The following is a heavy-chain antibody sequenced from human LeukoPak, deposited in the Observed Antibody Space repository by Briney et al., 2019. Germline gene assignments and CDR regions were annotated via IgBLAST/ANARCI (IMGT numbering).Heavy chain of an antibody. D-gene: IGHD6-19*01. CDR2: IIPIFGTA. CDR1: GGTFSSYA. J-gene: IGHJ4*02. V-gene: IGHV1-69*13. Sequence: AASVTVSCKASGGTFSSYAISWVRQAPGQGLEWMGGIIPIFGTANYAQKFQGRVTITADESTSTAYMELSSLRSEDTAVYYCARVGRGSGWYDVDYWGQGTLVTVSS. CDR3: ARVGRGSGWYDVDY.